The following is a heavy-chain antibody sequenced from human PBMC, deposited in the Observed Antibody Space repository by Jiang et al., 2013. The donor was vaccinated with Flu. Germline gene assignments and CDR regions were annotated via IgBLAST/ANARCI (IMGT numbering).Heavy chain of an antibody. V-gene: IGHV5-51*01. D-gene: IGHD3-10*01. Sequence: LKISCKGSGYSFTSYWIGWVRQMPGKGLEWMGIPIYPGDSDTRYSPSFQGQVTISADKSISTAYLQWSSLKASDTAMYYCARQGVLLWLDLWGRGTLVTVSS. CDR2: PIYPGDSDT. CDR1: GYSFTSYW. CDR3: ARQGVLLWLDL. J-gene: IGHJ2*01.